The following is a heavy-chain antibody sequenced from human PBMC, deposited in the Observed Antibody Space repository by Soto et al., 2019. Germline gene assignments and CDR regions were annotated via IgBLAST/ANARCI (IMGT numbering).Heavy chain of an antibody. CDR3: ARGAIDCSGGSCYSQVWFDP. CDR2: IIPILGIA. CDR1: GGTFSSYT. V-gene: IGHV1-69*02. D-gene: IGHD2-15*01. Sequence: SVKVSCKASGGTFSSYTISWVRQAPGQGLEWMGRIIPILGIANYAQKFQGRVTITADKSTSTAYMELSSLRSEDTAVYYCARGAIDCSGGSCYSQVWFDPWGQGTLVTVSS. J-gene: IGHJ5*02.